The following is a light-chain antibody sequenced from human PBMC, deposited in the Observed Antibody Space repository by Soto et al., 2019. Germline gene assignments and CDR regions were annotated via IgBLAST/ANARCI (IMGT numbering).Light chain of an antibody. CDR3: QQYSASPRT. J-gene: IGKJ1*01. Sequence: EIVMTQSTATLSVSPGETACLSCRASQSAGNFLAWYQQKPGQAPRLLIHSASSRATGIPDRFSASGTGTDLTLTISRLEPEDFAVYYCQQYSASPRTFGQGTKVDTK. CDR2: SAS. CDR1: QSAGNF. V-gene: IGKV3-20*01.